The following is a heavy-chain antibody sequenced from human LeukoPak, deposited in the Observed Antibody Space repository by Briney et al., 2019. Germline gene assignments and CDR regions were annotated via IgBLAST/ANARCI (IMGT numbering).Heavy chain of an antibody. J-gene: IGHJ6*02. D-gene: IGHD3-10*01. CDR2: IYFSGST. Sequence: PSETLSLTCTVSGGSISSYYWSWIRQPPGKGQEWIGYIYFSGSTNYNPSLKSRVTISVATSKNQFSLKLSSVTAADTAVYYCARDARGAPYYYYGMDVWGQGTTVTVSS. V-gene: IGHV4-59*01. CDR3: ARDARGAPYYYYGMDV. CDR1: GGSISSYY.